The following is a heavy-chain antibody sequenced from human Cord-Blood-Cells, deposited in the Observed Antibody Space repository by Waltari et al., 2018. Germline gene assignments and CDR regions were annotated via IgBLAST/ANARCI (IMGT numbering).Heavy chain of an antibody. CDR1: GGSFSGYY. Sequence: QVQLQQWGAGLLKPSETLSLTCAVYGGSFSGYYWSWLLQPPGKGREWIGEINHSGSTNYNPSLKSRVTISVDTSKNQFSLKLSSVTAADTAVYYCARKRYYDSSGYYYFKKNDAFDIWGQGTMVTVSS. J-gene: IGHJ3*02. D-gene: IGHD3-22*01. V-gene: IGHV4-34*01. CDR2: INHSGST. CDR3: ARKRYYDSSGYYYFKKNDAFDI.